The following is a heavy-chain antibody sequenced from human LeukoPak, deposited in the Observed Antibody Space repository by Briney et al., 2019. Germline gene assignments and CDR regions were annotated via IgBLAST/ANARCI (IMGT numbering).Heavy chain of an antibody. CDR3: ARDVGGSGSYIADY. Sequence: ASVKVSCKASGYTFTGYYMHWVRQAPGQGLEWMGWINPNSGGTNYAQKFQGRVTMTRDTSISTAYMELSRLRSDDTAVYYCARDVGGSGSYIADYWGQGTLVTVSS. D-gene: IGHD3-10*01. V-gene: IGHV1-2*02. J-gene: IGHJ4*02. CDR1: GYTFTGYY. CDR2: INPNSGGT.